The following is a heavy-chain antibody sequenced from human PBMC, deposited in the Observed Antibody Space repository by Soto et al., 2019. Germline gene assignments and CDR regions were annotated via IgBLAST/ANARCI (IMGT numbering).Heavy chain of an antibody. J-gene: IGHJ6*02. CDR1: GYTFTSSG. V-gene: IGHV1-69*13. Sequence: ASVKFSCKAPGYTFTSSGINGVRQGPVQGLERKGGIIPIFGTANYAQKFQGRVTITADESTSTAYMELSSLRSEDTAVYYCARVSRNYADYYDSSGYRYYYGMDVWGQGTTVTVSS. CDR3: ARVSRNYADYYDSSGYRYYYGMDV. D-gene: IGHD3-22*01. CDR2: IIPIFGTA.